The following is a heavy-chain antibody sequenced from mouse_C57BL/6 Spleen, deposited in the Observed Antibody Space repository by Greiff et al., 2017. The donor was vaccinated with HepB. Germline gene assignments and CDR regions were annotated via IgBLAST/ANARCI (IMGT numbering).Heavy chain of an antibody. V-gene: IGHV3-6*01. CDR2: ISYDGSN. CDR1: GYSITSGYY. J-gene: IGHJ1*03. Sequence: EVQRVESGPGLVKPSQSLSLTCSVTGYSITSGYYWNWIRQFPGNKLEWMGYISYDGSNNYNPSLKNRISITRDTSKNQFFLKLNSVTTEDTATYYCARGENYDWYFDVWGTGTTVTVSS. D-gene: IGHD1-1*02. CDR3: ARGENYDWYFDV.